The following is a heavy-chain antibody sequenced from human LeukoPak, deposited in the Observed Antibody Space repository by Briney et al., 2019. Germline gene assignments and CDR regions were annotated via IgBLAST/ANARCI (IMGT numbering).Heavy chain of an antibody. J-gene: IGHJ4*02. Sequence: ASVKVSCKASGYTFTSYGISWVQQAPGQGLKWMGWISAYNGNTNYAQKLQGGVTMTTDTSTSTAYMELRSLRSDDTAVYYCARESVWGSFRYDWGQGTLVTVSS. D-gene: IGHD3-16*02. CDR2: ISAYNGNT. CDR3: ARESVWGSFRYD. V-gene: IGHV1-18*01. CDR1: GYTFTSYG.